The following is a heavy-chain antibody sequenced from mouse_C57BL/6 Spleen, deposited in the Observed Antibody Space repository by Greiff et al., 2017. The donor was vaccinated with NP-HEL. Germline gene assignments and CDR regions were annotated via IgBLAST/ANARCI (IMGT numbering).Heavy chain of an antibody. CDR2: ILPGSGST. CDR1: GYTFTGYW. D-gene: IGHD1-1*01. V-gene: IGHV1-9*01. J-gene: IGHJ3*01. Sequence: VQLQQSGAELMKPGASVKLSCKATGYTFTGYWIEWVKQMPGHGLEWIGEILPGSGSTNYNEKFKGKATFTADTSSNTAYMQLSSLTTEDSAIYYCARSDYYDGSSYPWFAYWGQGTLVTVSA. CDR3: ARSDYYDGSSYPWFAY.